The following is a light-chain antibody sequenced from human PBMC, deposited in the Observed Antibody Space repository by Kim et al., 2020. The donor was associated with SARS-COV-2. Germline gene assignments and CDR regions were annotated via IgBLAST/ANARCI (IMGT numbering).Light chain of an antibody. J-gene: IGLJ2*01. CDR1: SGHSSAA. CDR2: LNGDGSH. V-gene: IGLV4-69*01. Sequence: ATVKLTCTLSSGHSSAAIAWHQQQQGKGPRYLMKLNGDGSHSKGDGIPDRFSGSSSGAERYLTISSLQSEDEDDYYCQTWGTGIVVFGGGTQLTVL. CDR3: QTWGTGIVV.